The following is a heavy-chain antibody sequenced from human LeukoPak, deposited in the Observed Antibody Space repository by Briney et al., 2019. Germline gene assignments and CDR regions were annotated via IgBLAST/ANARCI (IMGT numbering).Heavy chain of an antibody. CDR1: GFIFSDYY. CDR2: ISSSGSTI. J-gene: IGHJ6*03. CDR3: ARLVATIGRYYYYYMDV. D-gene: IGHD5-12*01. V-gene: IGHV3-11*04. Sequence: GGSLRLSCAASGFIFSDYYMSWIRQAPGKGLEWVSYISSSGSTIYYADSVKGRFTISRDNAKNSLYLQMNSLRAEDTAVYYCARLVATIGRYYYYYMDVWGKGTTVTVSS.